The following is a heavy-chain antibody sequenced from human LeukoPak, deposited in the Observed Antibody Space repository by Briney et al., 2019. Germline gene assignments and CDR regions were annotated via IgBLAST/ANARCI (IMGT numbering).Heavy chain of an antibody. Sequence: PSETLSLTCTVSGGSISSYYWSWIRQPPGKGLEWIGYIYYSGSTNYNPSLKSRVTISVDTSKNQFSLKLSSMTAADTAVYYCARRGSASWLDYWGQGTLVTVSS. CDR2: IYYSGST. CDR3: ARRGSASWLDY. V-gene: IGHV4-59*01. J-gene: IGHJ4*02. D-gene: IGHD2-15*01. CDR1: GGSISSYY.